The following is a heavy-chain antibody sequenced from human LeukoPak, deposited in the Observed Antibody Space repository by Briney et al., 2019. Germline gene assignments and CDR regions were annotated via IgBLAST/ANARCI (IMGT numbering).Heavy chain of an antibody. Sequence: ASVKVSCKASGGTFSSYAISWVRQAPGQGLEWVGRINPNSGGTNYAQKFQGRVTMTRDTSISTAYMELNTLRSDDTAVYYCAREDGFCSSSSCYNDYWGQGTLVTVSS. V-gene: IGHV1-2*06. CDR1: GGTFSSYA. CDR2: INPNSGGT. J-gene: IGHJ4*02. CDR3: AREDGFCSSSSCYNDY. D-gene: IGHD2-2*02.